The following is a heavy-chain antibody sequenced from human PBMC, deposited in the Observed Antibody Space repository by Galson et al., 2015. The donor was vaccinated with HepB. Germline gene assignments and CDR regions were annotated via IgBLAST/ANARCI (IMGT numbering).Heavy chain of an antibody. CDR2: INAGNGNT. D-gene: IGHD1-14*01. V-gene: IGHV1-3*01. J-gene: IGHJ5*02. CDR3: ARDRKTHDSRALYNWFDP. CDR1: GYTFTSYA. Sequence: SVKVSCKASGYTFTSYAMHWVRQAPGQRLEWMGWINAGNGNTKYSQKFQGRVTITRDTSASTAYMELSSLRSEDTAVYYCARDRKTHDSRALYNWFDPWGQGTLVTVSS.